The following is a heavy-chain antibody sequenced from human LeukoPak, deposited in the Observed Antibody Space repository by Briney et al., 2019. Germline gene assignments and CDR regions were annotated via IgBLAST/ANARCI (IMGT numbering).Heavy chain of an antibody. CDR1: GYTFTSYD. CDR2: MNPNSGNT. CDR3: ATGLLFLDY. D-gene: IGHD3-10*01. J-gene: IGHJ4*02. V-gene: IGHV1-8*01. Sequence: ASVKVSCKASGYTFTSYDINWVRQATGQGLEWMGWMNPNSGNTGYAQKFQGRVTMTEDTSTDTAYMELSSLRSEDTAVYYCATGLLFLDYWGQGTLVTVSS.